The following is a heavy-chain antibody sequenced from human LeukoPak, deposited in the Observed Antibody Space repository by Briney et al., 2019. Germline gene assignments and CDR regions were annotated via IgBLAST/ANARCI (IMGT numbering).Heavy chain of an antibody. CDR3: ARPGDYAYYFDY. J-gene: IGHJ4*02. V-gene: IGHV3-30*04. CDR1: GFTLSSYA. Sequence: GGSLRLSCAASGFTLSSYAMHWVRQAPGKGLEWVADISYDGSNKYYADSVKGRFTISRDNSKNMLYLQMNSLRAEDTAVYYCARPGDYAYYFDYWGQGTLVTVSS. CDR2: ISYDGSNK. D-gene: IGHD4-17*01.